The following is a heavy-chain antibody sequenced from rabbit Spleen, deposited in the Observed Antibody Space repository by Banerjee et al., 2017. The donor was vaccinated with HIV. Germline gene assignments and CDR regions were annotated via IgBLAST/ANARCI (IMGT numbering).Heavy chain of an antibody. D-gene: IGHD4-2*01. CDR3: ARDDALSHSYAFNL. V-gene: IGHV1S40*01. Sequence: QSLEESGGGLVQPEGSLALTCKASGFSFSSSDYICWVRQAPGKGLEWISCIAGSSSGFTYSATWAKGRFTISKTSSTTVTLQMTSLTAADTATYFCARDDALSHSYAFNLWGQGTLVTVS. CDR2: IAGSSSGFT. CDR1: GFSFSSSDY. J-gene: IGHJ4*01.